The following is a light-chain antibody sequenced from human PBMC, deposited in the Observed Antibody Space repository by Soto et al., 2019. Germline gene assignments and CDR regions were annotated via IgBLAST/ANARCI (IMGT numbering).Light chain of an antibody. Sequence: SVLTQPASVTGSPGQSITISSHGTSSDVGGYNYVSWYQQHPGKAPKLMIYDVSNRPSGVSNRFSGSKSGNTASLTISGLQAEDEADYYCSSYTSSSTLFGGGTQLTVL. CDR1: SSDVGGYNY. CDR2: DVS. J-gene: IGLJ2*01. CDR3: SSYTSSSTL. V-gene: IGLV2-14*01.